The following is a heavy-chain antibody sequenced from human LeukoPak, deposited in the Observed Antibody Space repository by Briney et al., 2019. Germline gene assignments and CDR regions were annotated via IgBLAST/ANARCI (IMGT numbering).Heavy chain of an antibody. CDR2: IYYSGST. CDR1: GGSISSGSYY. J-gene: IGHJ4*02. D-gene: IGHD3-22*01. V-gene: IGHV4-39*07. Sequence: PSETLSLTCTVSGGSISSGSYYWGWIRQPPGKGLEWIGSIYYSGSTYYNPSLKSRVTISVDTSKNQFSLKLSSVTAADSAVYYCARTTSSGYYPDYWGQGTLVTVSS. CDR3: ARTTSSGYYPDY.